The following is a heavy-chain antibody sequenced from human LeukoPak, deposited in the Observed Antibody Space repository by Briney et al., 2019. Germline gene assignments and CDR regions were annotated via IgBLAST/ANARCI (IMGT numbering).Heavy chain of an antibody. V-gene: IGHV3-30-3*01. Sequence: GGSLRLSCAASGLTFSSYAMHWVRQAPGKGLEWVAVISYDGSNKYYADSVKGRFTISRDNSKNTLYLQMNSLRAEDTAVYYCARDKPRDAFDIWGQGTMVTVSS. J-gene: IGHJ3*02. CDR1: GLTFSSYA. CDR2: ISYDGSNK. CDR3: ARDKPRDAFDI.